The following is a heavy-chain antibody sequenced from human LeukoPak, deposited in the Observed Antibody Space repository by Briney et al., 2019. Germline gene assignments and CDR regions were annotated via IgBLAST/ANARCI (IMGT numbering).Heavy chain of an antibody. V-gene: IGHV4-61*02. CDR1: GGSISSGSYY. CDR2: IYTSGST. J-gene: IGHJ6*03. CDR3: ARTYYDFWSGQRFFYYYMDV. Sequence: SETLSLTCTVFGGSISSGSYYWSWIRQPAGKGLEWIGRIYTSGSTNYNPSLKSRVTISVDTSKNQFSLKLSSVTAADTAVYYCARTYYDFWSGQRFFYYYMDVWGKGTTVTVSS. D-gene: IGHD3-3*01.